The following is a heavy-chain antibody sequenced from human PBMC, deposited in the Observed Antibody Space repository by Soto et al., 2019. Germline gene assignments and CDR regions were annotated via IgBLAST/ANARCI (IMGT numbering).Heavy chain of an antibody. CDR1: GLTFSSYA. CDR2: ISGSGGST. CDR3: AKDWWELKRGYYYYGMDV. Sequence: PGGSLRLSCAASGLTFSSYAMSWVRQAPGKGLEWVSAISGSGGSTYYADSVKGRFTISRDNSKNTMYLQMNSLRAEDKAVSYYAKDWWELKRGYYYYGMDVWGQGTTVTVSS. V-gene: IGHV3-23*01. J-gene: IGHJ6*02. D-gene: IGHD1-26*01.